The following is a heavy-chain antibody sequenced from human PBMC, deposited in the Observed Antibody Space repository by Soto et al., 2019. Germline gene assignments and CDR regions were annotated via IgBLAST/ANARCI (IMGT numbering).Heavy chain of an antibody. CDR2: IYYSGST. D-gene: IGHD6-6*01. Sequence: PSETLSLTCTVSGGSISSYYWSWIRQPPGKGLEWIGYIYYSGSTNYNPSLKSRVTISVDTSKNQFSLKLSSVTAADTAVYYCARGPIRSSAGFDPWGQGTLVTVSS. CDR3: ARGPIRSSAGFDP. CDR1: GGSISSYY. V-gene: IGHV4-59*01. J-gene: IGHJ5*02.